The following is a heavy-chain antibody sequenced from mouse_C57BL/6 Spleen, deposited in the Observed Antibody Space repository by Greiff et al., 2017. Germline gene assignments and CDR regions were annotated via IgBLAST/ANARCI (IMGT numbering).Heavy chain of an antibody. CDR1: GFTFSSYG. CDR2: ISSGGSYT. V-gene: IGHV5-6*01. Sequence: VQLKESGGDLVKPGGSLKLSCAASGFTFSSYGMSWVRQTPDKRLEWVATISSGGSYTYYPDSVKGRFTISRDNAKNTLYLQMSSLKSEDTAMYYCARRGWEGFAYWGQGTLVTVSA. J-gene: IGHJ3*01. D-gene: IGHD3-3*01. CDR3: ARRGWEGFAY.